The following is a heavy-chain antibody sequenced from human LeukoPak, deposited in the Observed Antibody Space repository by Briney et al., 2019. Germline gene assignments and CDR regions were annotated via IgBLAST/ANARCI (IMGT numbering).Heavy chain of an antibody. CDR1: GFTFSSYW. V-gene: IGHV3-74*01. J-gene: IGHJ4*02. CDR2: INSDGSST. CDR3: AKDSCGGDCYSLDY. Sequence: GGSLRLSCAASGFTFSSYWMHWVRQAPGKGLVWVSRINSDGSSTSYADSVKGRFTISRDSSKNTLYLQMNSLRAEDTAVYYCAKDSCGGDCYSLDYWGQGTLVTVSS. D-gene: IGHD2-21*02.